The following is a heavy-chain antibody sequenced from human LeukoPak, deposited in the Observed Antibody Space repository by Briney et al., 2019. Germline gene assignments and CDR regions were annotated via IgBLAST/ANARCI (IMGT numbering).Heavy chain of an antibody. CDR2: IYHSGST. CDR3: VRDLMWELNNWFDP. J-gene: IGHJ5*02. D-gene: IGHD1-26*01. CDR1: GYSTSSAYY. Sequence: RPSETLSLTCTVSGYSTSSAYYWGWIRQPPGKGLEWIGEIYHSGSTNYNPSLKSRVTISVDTSKNQFSLKLSSVTAADTAVYYCVRDLMWELNNWFDPWGQGTLVTVSS. V-gene: IGHV4-38-2*02.